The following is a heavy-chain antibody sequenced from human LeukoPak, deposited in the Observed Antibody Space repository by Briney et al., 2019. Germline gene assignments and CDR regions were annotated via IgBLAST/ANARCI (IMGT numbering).Heavy chain of an antibody. CDR1: GYTFTSYG. Sequence: ASVKVSCKASGYTFTSYGITWVRQAPGEGLEWMRGISVYNDKTNYAQKLQGRVTMTTETSTSTAYMELRSLRSDDTAVYYCARGGTPSYYYYMDVWGKGTTVTISS. D-gene: IGHD3-16*01. J-gene: IGHJ6*03. V-gene: IGHV1-18*01. CDR2: ISVYNDKT. CDR3: ARGGTPSYYYYMDV.